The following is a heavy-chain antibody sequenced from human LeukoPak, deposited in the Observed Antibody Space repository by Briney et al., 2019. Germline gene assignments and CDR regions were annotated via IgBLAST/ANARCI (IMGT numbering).Heavy chain of an antibody. CDR1: GFTFSSYG. D-gene: IGHD3-10*01. J-gene: IGHJ4*02. CDR3: AKDMQTLLWFGELLSYPDY. V-gene: IGHV3-30*02. CDR2: IRYDGSNK. Sequence: GGSLRLSCAASGFTFSSYGMHWVRQAPGKGLDWVAFIRYDGSNKYYADSVKGRFTISRDNSKNTLYLQMNSLRAEDTAVYYCAKDMQTLLWFGELLSYPDYWGQGTLVTVSS.